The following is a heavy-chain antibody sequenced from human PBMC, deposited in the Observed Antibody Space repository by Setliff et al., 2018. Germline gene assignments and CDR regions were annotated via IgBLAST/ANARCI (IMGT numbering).Heavy chain of an antibody. CDR1: TFTLGTYS. J-gene: IGHJ6*03. CDR2: TSPYSDYI. V-gene: IGHV3-21*01. CDR3: ARAADSYGPPRSYMDV. Sequence: GGSLRLSCAASTFTLGTYSMHWVRQAPGKGLAWVSSTSPYSDYIYYADSVQGRFTFSRDNAKNSLYLQINSLRAEDTAVDYCARAADSYGPPRSYMDVWGKGTTVTVSS. D-gene: IGHD5-18*01.